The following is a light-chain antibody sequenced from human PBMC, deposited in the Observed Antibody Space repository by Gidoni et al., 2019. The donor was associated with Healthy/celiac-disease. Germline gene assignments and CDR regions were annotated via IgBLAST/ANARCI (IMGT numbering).Light chain of an antibody. V-gene: IGKV3-20*01. J-gene: IGKJ4*01. CDR1: QSVSSSY. Sequence: VLTQSPGTLSLSPGERATLSCRASQSVSSSYLAWYQQKPGQAPRLLIYGASSRATGIPDRFSGSGSGTDFTLTISRLEPEDFAVYYCQQYGSSRLTFGGGTKVEIK. CDR2: GAS. CDR3: QQYGSSRLT.